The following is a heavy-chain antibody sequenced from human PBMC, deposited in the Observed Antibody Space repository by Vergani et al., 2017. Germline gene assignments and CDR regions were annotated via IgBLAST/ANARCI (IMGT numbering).Heavy chain of an antibody. Sequence: QVQLVESGGGVVQPGRSLRLSCAASGFTFSSYGMHWVRQAPGKGLEWVAVISYDGSNKYYADSVKGRFTISRDNSKNTLYLQMNSLRAEDTAVYYCAKIDPGEVAGTYYYYGMDVWGQGTTVTVSS. CDR1: GFTFSSYG. CDR2: ISYDGSNK. CDR3: AKIDPGEVAGTYYYYGMDV. V-gene: IGHV3-30*18. D-gene: IGHD6-19*01. J-gene: IGHJ6*02.